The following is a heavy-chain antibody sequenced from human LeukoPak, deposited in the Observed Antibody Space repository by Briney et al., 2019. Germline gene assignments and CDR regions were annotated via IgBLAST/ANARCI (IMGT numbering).Heavy chain of an antibody. CDR1: GFTFSNFA. J-gene: IGHJ4*02. V-gene: IGHV3-23*01. CDR3: AKSGYDFWSGYYGY. CDR2: MSGNGGNT. D-gene: IGHD3-3*01. Sequence: PGGSLRLSCAASGFTFSNFAMSWVRQAPGKGLEWVSAMSGNGGNTYHADSVKGRFTISRDNSKNTLYLQMNSLRAEDTAVYYCAKSGYDFWSGYYGYWGQGTLVTVSS.